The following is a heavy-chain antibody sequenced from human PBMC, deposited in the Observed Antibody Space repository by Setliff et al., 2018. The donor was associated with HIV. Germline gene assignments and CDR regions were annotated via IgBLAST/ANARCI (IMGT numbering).Heavy chain of an antibody. CDR1: GFTFSSYA. D-gene: IGHD6-13*01. CDR3: AKVGTYSSTWYFDL. CDR2: IYSGGSST. V-gene: IGHV3-23*03. J-gene: IGHJ2*01. Sequence: SLRLSCAASGFTFSSYAMSWVRQAPGKGLEWVSLIYSGGSSTYYADSVKGRFTISRDNSKNMLYLEMNSLRAEDTAVYYCAKVGTYSSTWYFDLWGRGTLVTVSS.